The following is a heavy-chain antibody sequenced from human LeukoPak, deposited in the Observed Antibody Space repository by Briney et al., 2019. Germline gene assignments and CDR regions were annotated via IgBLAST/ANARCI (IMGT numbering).Heavy chain of an antibody. J-gene: IGHJ4*02. CDR1: GYTFTSYD. CDR2: MNPNSGNT. D-gene: IGHD3-16*02. CDR3: ARFGDYVWGSYRSDY. Sequence: ASVKVSCKASGYTFTSYDINWVRQATGQGLEGMGWMNPNSGNTGYAQKFQGRVTMTRNTSISTAYMELSSLRSEDTAVYYCARFGDYVWGSYRSDYWGQGTLVTVSS. V-gene: IGHV1-8*01.